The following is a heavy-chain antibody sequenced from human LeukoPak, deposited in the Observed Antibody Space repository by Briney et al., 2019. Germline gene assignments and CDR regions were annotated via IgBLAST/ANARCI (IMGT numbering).Heavy chain of an antibody. Sequence: ASVKLSCKASGYTFTSYGISWVRQAPGQGLERTGWISAYNGNTNYAQKLQGRVTMTTDTSTSTAYMELRSLRSDDTAVYNCARVGIAAAGTIDVDYWGQGTLVTVSS. CDR1: GYTFTSYG. CDR2: ISAYNGNT. CDR3: ARVGIAAAGTIDVDY. J-gene: IGHJ4*02. D-gene: IGHD6-13*01. V-gene: IGHV1-18*01.